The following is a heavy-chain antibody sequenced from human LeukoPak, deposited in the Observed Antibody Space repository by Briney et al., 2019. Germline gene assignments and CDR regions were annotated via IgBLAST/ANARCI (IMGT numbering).Heavy chain of an antibody. J-gene: IGHJ3*02. CDR1: GGSISSSSYY. V-gene: IGHV4-30-4*08. CDR2: IYYSGST. D-gene: IGHD2/OR15-2a*01. CDR3: ARDSSLLNDAFDI. Sequence: SETLSLTCTVSGGSISSSSYYWGWIRQPPGKGLEWIGYIYYSGSTYYNPSLKSRVTISVDTSKNQFSLKLSSVTAADTAVYYCARDSSLLNDAFDIWGQGTMVTVSS.